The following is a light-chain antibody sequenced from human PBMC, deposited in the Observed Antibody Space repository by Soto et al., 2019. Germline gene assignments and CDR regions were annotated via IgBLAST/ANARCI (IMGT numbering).Light chain of an antibody. J-gene: IGKJ4*01. CDR3: QQRSNWLT. Sequence: EIVLTQSPVTLSLSPGERATLFCRASQSVSSYLAWYQQKPGQAPRLLIYDASNRATGIPARFSGSGSGTDFTLTISSLEPEDFAVYYCQQRSNWLTFGGGTKVQIK. CDR1: QSVSSY. V-gene: IGKV3-11*01. CDR2: DAS.